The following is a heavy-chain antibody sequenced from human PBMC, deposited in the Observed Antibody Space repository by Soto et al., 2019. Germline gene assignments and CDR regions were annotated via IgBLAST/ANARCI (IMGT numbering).Heavy chain of an antibody. J-gene: IGHJ6*02. CDR2: TYYRSKWYN. Sequence: TLSLTCTISGDSVSSNSAAWNWIRQSRSRGLEWLGRTYYRSKWYNDYAVSVKSRITINPDTSKNQFSLQLNSVTPEDTAVYYCARDYVAVSHYYHYYGMDVWGQGTTLTVSS. D-gene: IGHD6-19*01. CDR3: ARDYVAVSHYYHYYGMDV. CDR1: GDSVSSNSAA. V-gene: IGHV6-1*01.